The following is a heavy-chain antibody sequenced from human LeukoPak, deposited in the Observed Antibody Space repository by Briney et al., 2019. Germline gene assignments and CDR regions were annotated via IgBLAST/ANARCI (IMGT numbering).Heavy chain of an antibody. CDR2: ISNSDGNT. D-gene: IGHD2-2*01. CDR3: AKGIVVVPAATIFDY. CDR1: GFTFSNYA. Sequence: GGSLRLSCAASGFTFSNYAMSWVRQAPGKGLEWVSTISNSDGNTYYADSVKGRFTISRDNSKNTLYLQMNSLTAEDTAIYYCAKGIVVVPAATIFDYWGQGTLVTVSS. J-gene: IGHJ4*02. V-gene: IGHV3-23*01.